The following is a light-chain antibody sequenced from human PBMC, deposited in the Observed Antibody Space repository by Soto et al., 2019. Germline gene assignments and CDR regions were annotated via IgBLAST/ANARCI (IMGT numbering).Light chain of an antibody. CDR3: QQYNSYSRT. V-gene: IGKV1-5*03. Sequence: DIQMTQSPSTLSASVGDRVTITCRAGQSISSWLAWYQQKPGKAPKLLIYKASSLESGVPSRFSGSGSGTEFTLTISSLQPHDFATYYCQQYNSYSRTFGQGTKVEIK. CDR2: KAS. J-gene: IGKJ1*01. CDR1: QSISSW.